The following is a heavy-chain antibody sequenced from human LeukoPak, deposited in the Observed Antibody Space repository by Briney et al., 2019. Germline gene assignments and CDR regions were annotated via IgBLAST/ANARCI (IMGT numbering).Heavy chain of an antibody. J-gene: IGHJ6*02. CDR1: GFRFSNYW. Sequence: GGSLRLSCAAAGFRFSNYWMTWVRQAPEKGLEWLARIKTDGSETYYVDSVKGRFTISRDDAKSSLYLQMNSLRVEDTAVYHCVRFGPDHDMGLWGQGTTVTVS. D-gene: IGHD3-16*01. V-gene: IGHV3-7*01. CDR2: IKTDGSET. CDR3: VRFGPDHDMGL.